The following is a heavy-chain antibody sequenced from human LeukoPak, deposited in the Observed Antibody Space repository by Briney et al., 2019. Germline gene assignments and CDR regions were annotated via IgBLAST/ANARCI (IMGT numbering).Heavy chain of an antibody. Sequence: GGSLRLSCAASGFTFSSYAMSWVRQAPGKGLEWVPAISGSGGSTYYADSVKGRFTISRDNSKNTLYLQMNSLRAEDTAVYYCANSGSFLEWLHDYWGQGTLVTVSS. CDR3: ANSGSFLEWLHDY. D-gene: IGHD3-3*01. CDR2: ISGSGGST. J-gene: IGHJ4*02. V-gene: IGHV3-23*01. CDR1: GFTFSSYA.